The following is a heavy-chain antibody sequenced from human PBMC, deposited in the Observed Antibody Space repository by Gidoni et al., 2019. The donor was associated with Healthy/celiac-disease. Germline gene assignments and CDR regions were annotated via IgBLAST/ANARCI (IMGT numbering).Heavy chain of an antibody. D-gene: IGHD3-10*01. CDR2: ICGSGGST. V-gene: IGHV3-23*01. CDR1: GFTFRSSA. Sequence: EVQLLESGGGLVQPGGSLSLSCAASGFTFRSSAMSWVRQAPGKGLDGVSRICGSGGSTYYAESVKGRLTIARDNSKNTLYLQINSLRAEDTGVYYGANPPPREAKVPRQNEFRGYWGQGTLVTVFS. CDR3: ANPPPREAKVPRQNEFRGY. J-gene: IGHJ4*02.